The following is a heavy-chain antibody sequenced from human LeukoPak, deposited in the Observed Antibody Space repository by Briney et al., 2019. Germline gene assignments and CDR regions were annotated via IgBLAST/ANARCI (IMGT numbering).Heavy chain of an antibody. Sequence: GGSLRLSCAASGFLFRSYAMNWVRQAPGKGLECVSTISGSGGTTYYADSVKGRFTISRDNSKNTLYLQMNSLRAEDTAVYYCAKESRFSRTFWSGPRTFDYWGQGTLVTVSS. J-gene: IGHJ4*02. D-gene: IGHD3-3*01. CDR1: GFLFRSYA. CDR3: AKESRFSRTFWSGPRTFDY. V-gene: IGHV3-23*01. CDR2: ISGSGGTT.